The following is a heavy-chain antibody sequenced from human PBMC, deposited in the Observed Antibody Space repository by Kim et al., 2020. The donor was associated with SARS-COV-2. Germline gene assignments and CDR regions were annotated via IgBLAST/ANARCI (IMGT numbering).Heavy chain of an antibody. D-gene: IGHD4-17*01. CDR2: IYYSGST. CDR1: GGSVNSDSYY. V-gene: IGHV4-61*01. J-gene: IGHJ1*01. Sequence: SETLSLTCSVSGGSVNSDSYYWSWIRQPPGKGLEWIGYIYYSGSTSYDPSLKSRVTISLDPSKNQISLTLNYVTAADTAVYYCARSPPRPLDDYVPYYFQHWGQGTLVTVSS. CDR3: ARSPPRPLDDYVPYYFQH.